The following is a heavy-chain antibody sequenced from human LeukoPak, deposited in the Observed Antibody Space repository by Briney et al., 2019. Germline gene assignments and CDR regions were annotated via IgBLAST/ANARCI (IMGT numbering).Heavy chain of an antibody. CDR1: SVSISSHD. D-gene: IGHD6-6*01. V-gene: IGHV4-59*11. Sequence: SETLSLTCTVSSVSISSHDWSWIRQSPGKGLEWIGYSHYSGDTSYNPSLKSRVTISLDTSKNQFSLMLSSVTAADTAVYFCAKGEYSRTSYYHYYMDVWGKGTTVTVSS. J-gene: IGHJ6*03. CDR3: AKGEYSRTSYYHYYMDV. CDR2: SHYSGDT.